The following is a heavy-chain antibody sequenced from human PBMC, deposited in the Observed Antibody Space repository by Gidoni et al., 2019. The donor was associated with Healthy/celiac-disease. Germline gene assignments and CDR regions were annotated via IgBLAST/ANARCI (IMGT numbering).Heavy chain of an antibody. Sequence: QVQLVESGGGVVQPGRSLRLSCEASGLTFSSYAMHWVRQAPGKGLEWLAVISYDGSNKSYADSVKGRFTISRDNSKNTLYLQMNSLRAEDTAVYYCARDGGLSIPRGAFDIWGQGTMVTVSS. CDR2: ISYDGSNK. J-gene: IGHJ3*02. D-gene: IGHD2-2*02. V-gene: IGHV3-30-3*01. CDR3: ARDGGLSIPRGAFDI. CDR1: GLTFSSYA.